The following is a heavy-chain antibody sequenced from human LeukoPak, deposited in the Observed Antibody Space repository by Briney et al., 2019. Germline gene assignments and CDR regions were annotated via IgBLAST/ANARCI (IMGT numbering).Heavy chain of an antibody. CDR3: ARGYGSSSYNWFDP. CDR2: INHSGST. J-gene: IGHJ5*02. V-gene: IGHV4-34*01. D-gene: IGHD6-6*01. Sequence: SETLSLTCAVYGGSFSGYHWSWICQPPGKGLEWIGEINHSGSTNYNPSLKSRVTISVDPSKNQFSLKPRSVTAADTAVYSYARGYGSSSYNWFDPWGQGTLVTVSS. CDR1: GGSFSGYH.